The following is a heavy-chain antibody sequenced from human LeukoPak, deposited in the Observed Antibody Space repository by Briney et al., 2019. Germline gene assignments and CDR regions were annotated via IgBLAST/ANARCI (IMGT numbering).Heavy chain of an antibody. CDR2: IDPGDSAT. CDR3: ARLSGYCSSTSCYHDY. V-gene: IGHV5-51*01. CDR1: GYSFTSYW. D-gene: IGHD2-2*01. Sequence: GESLKISCKGSGYSFTSYWIGWVRQMPGKGLEWMGIIDPGDSATRYSPSFQDQVPISADKSISTAYLQWSSLKASDTAMYYCARLSGYCSSTSCYHDYWGQGTLVTVSS. J-gene: IGHJ4*02.